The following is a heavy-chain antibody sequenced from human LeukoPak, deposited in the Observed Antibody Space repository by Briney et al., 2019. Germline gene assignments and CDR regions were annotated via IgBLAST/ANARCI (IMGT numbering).Heavy chain of an antibody. CDR2: TWYDGSNK. Sequence: GGSLRLSCAASGFTFSSYGMHWVRQAPGKGLEWVAVTWYDGSNKYYADSVKGRFTISRDNSKNTLYLQMNSLRAEDTAVYYCARDKVSMDVWGQGTTVTVSS. CDR1: GFTFSSYG. J-gene: IGHJ6*02. CDR3: ARDKVSMDV. V-gene: IGHV3-33*01.